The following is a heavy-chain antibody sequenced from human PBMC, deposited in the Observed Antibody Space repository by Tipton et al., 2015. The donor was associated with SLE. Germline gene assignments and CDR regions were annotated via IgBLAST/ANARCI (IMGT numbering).Heavy chain of an antibody. D-gene: IGHD5-12*01. J-gene: IGHJ4*02. CDR1: GGSISRGSYY. CDR3: ARRLTRYSGYDYFDY. Sequence: TLSLTCTVSGGSISRGSYYWSWIRQPAGKGLEWIGYIYYSGSTNYNPSLKSRVTISVDTSKNQFSLKLSSVTAADTAVYYCARRLTRYSGYDYFDYWGQGTLVTVSS. V-gene: IGHV4-61*09. CDR2: IYYSGST.